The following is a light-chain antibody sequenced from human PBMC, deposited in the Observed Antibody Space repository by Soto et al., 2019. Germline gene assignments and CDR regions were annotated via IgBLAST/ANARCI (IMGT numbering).Light chain of an antibody. J-gene: IGLJ3*02. CDR3: AAWDDSLSGPV. Sequence: QAVVTQPPSASGTPGQRVTISCSGSSSNIGSNYVYWYQQLPGTAPKLLIYSNNQRPSGVPDRFSGSKSGTSASLAISGLQSEDEADYYCAAWDDSLSGPVFGGGTKLTVL. CDR1: SSNIGSNY. V-gene: IGLV1-47*02. CDR2: SNN.